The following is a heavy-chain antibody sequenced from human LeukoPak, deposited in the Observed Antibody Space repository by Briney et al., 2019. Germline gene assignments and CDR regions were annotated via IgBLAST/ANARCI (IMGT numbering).Heavy chain of an antibody. CDR1: GYTFTGYY. V-gene: IGHV1-2*04. CDR3: ARDLVPFSSSWYGGLDY. D-gene: IGHD6-13*01. CDR2: INPNSGGT. J-gene: IGHJ4*02. Sequence: ASVKVSCKASGYTFTGYYMHWVRQAPGQGLEWMGWINPNSGGTNYAQKFQGWVTMTRDTSISTAYMELSRLRSDDTAVYYCARDLVPFSSSWYGGLDYWGQGTPVTVSS.